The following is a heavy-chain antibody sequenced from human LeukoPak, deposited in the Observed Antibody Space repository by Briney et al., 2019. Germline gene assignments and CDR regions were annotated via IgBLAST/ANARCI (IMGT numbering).Heavy chain of an antibody. J-gene: IGHJ4*02. CDR1: GGSISSSSYY. V-gene: IGHV4-39*01. CDR3: ARLEAEWVVVVTGY. Sequence: SETLSLTCTVSGGSISSSSYYWGWIRQPPGKGLEWIGSINYSGSTYYNPSLKSRVTISVDTSKNQFSLKLSSVTAADTAVYYCARLEAEWVVVVTGYWGQGTLVTVSS. D-gene: IGHD3-22*01. CDR2: INYSGST.